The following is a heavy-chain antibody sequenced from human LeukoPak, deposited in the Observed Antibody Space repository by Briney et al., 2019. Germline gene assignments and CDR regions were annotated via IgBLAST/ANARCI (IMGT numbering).Heavy chain of an antibody. J-gene: IGHJ4*02. Sequence: GGSLRLSCAASGFTFSSYSMNWVRQAPGKGLEWVSSISSSSSYIYYADSVKGRFTISRDNAKNSLYLQMNSLRAEDTAVYYCARGFFSSIIDYWGQGTLVTVSS. D-gene: IGHD2-2*01. CDR2: ISSSSSYI. V-gene: IGHV3-21*01. CDR3: ARGFFSSIIDY. CDR1: GFTFSSYS.